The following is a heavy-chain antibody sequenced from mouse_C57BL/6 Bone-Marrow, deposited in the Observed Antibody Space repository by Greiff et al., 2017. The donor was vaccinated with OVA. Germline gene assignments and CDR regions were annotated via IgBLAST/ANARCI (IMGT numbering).Heavy chain of an antibody. D-gene: IGHD1-1*01. V-gene: IGHV5-9*01. J-gene: IGHJ4*01. CDR1: GFTFSSYT. CDR2: ISGGGGNT. Sequence: DVKLVESGGGLVKPGGSLKLSCAASGFTFSSYTMSWVRQTPEKRLEWVATISGGGGNTYYPDSVKGRFTISRDNAKNTLYLQMSSLRSEDTALYYCARRGYYGSGAMDYWGQGTSVTVSS. CDR3: ARRGYYGSGAMDY.